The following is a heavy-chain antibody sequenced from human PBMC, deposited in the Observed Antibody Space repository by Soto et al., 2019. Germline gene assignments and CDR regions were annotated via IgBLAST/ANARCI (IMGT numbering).Heavy chain of an antibody. V-gene: IGHV1-69*13. CDR3: ARRITIFGVADYYYYYGMDV. J-gene: IGHJ6*02. D-gene: IGHD3-3*01. CDR2: IIPIFGTA. CDR1: GGTFSSYA. Sequence: SVKVSCKASGGTFSSYAISWVRQAPGQGLEWMGGIIPIFGTANYAQKFQGRVTITADESTSTAYMELRSLRSDDTAVYYCARRITIFGVADYYYYYGMDVWGQGTTVTVSS.